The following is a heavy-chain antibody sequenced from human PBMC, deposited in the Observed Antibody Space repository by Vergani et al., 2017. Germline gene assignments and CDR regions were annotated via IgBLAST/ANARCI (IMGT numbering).Heavy chain of an antibody. CDR1: GGTFSSYT. CDR2: IIPILGIA. J-gene: IGHJ4*02. Sequence: QVQLVQSGAEVKKPGSSVKVSCKASGGTFSSYTISWVRQAPGQGLEWMGRIIPILGIANYAQKFQGRVTITADKSTSTAYMELSSLRSEDTAVYYCARDGQWLAIDYWGQGTLVTVSS. CDR3: ARDGQWLAIDY. D-gene: IGHD6-19*01. V-gene: IGHV1-69*08.